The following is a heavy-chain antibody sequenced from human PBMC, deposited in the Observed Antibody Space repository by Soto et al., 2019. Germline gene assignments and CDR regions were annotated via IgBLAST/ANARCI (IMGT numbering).Heavy chain of an antibody. J-gene: IGHJ5*02. CDR3: ARDRAERWFDP. CDR1: GFTFRDDY. CDR2: ISSSGSTI. Sequence: QVQLVEAGGCLVKPGGSLRLSCAASGFTFRDDYMSWIRHAPGKGLEWVSYISSSGSTIYYADSVKGRFTISRDNAKNSLYLQMNSLRAEDTAVYYCARDRAERWFDPWGQGTLVTVSS. D-gene: IGHD1-1*01. V-gene: IGHV3-11*01.